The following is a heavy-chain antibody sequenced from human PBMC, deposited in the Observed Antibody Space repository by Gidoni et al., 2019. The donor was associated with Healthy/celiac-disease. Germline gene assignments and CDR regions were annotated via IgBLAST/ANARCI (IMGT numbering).Heavy chain of an antibody. CDR2: ISSSSSYI. CDR1: GFTFISYS. V-gene: IGHV3-21*01. D-gene: IGHD3-22*01. CDR3: ARDPAHDSSGYSYGYYYMDV. J-gene: IGHJ6*03. Sequence: EVQLVESGGGLVKPGGSLRLSCAASGFTFISYSMNWVRQAPGKGLEWVSSISSSSSYIYYADSVKGRFTISRDNAKNSLYLQMNSLRAEDTAVYYCARDPAHDSSGYSYGYYYMDVWGKGTTVTVSS.